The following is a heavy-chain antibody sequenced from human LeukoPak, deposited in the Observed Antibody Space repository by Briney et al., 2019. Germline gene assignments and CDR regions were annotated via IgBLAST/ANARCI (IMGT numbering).Heavy chain of an antibody. V-gene: IGHV4-34*01. D-gene: IGHD2-2*01. CDR1: GGSFSGYY. Sequence: PSETLSLTCAVYGGSFSGYYWSWIRQPPGKGLEWIGEINHSGSTNYNPSLKSRVTISVDTSKNQFSLKLSSVTAADTAVYYCARWQGYCSSTSCYGMDVWGQGTTVTVSS. CDR3: ARWQGYCSSTSCYGMDV. CDR2: INHSGST. J-gene: IGHJ6*02.